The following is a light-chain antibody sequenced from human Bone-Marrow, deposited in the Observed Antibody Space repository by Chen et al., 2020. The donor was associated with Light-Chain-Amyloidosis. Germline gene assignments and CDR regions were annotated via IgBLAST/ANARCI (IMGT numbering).Light chain of an antibody. CDR1: DLPTKY. CDR2: RDT. V-gene: IGLV3-25*03. CDR3: QSADSSGTYEVI. J-gene: IGLJ2*01. Sequence: SYELTQPPSVSVSPGQTARITCSGDDLPTKYAYWYQQKPGQAPVLVIHRDTERPSGISERFSGSSSGETATLTISGVQAEDEADDHCQSADSSGTYEVIFGGGTKLTVL.